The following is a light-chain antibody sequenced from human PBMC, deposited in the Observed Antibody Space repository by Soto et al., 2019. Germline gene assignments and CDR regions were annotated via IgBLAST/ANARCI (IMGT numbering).Light chain of an antibody. CDR2: DAS. J-gene: IGKJ1*01. CDR3: HQDSNLPWT. CDR1: QSVTTY. Sequence: EIVLTQSPATLSLSPGAVATLSCRASQSVTTYLAWYQHKPGQAPRLLISDASDRAAGVPARFNGTGSGTDFTLTIGGLEPEDSAVYYCHQDSNLPWTFGQGTKVEIK. V-gene: IGKV3-11*01.